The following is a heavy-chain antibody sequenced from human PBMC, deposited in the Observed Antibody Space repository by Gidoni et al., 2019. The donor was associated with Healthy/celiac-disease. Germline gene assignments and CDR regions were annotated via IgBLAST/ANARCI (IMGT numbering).Heavy chain of an antibody. V-gene: IGHV3-15*01. CDR3: TTDRVYDYGDPRGTWFDY. D-gene: IGHD4-17*01. CDR1: GISFRNDW. Sequence: EVQLVESGVVLVKPGGYLRLSCSAAGISFRNDWMSWVRQAPGKGLEWVGRIKRKTDGRKTDYAAPVKGRFTLSRDDSKNTLYLQMNSLKPEDTAVYYCTTDRVYDYGDPRGTWFDYWGQGTLVTVSS. J-gene: IGHJ4*02. CDR2: IKRKTDGRKT.